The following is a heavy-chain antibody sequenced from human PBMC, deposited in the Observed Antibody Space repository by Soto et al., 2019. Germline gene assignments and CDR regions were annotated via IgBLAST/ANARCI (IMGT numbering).Heavy chain of an antibody. CDR2: IRGGGSPI. J-gene: IGHJ4*02. Sequence: GSRRRTGGASGLTFRKFKMDWVPRAPGKGLEWVSYIRGGGSPILYADSVKGRFTISRDNAKNSLYLQMNSLRAEDTAIYYCASKIFGTTFFDDWGQGALVTTPS. CDR1: GLTFRKFK. CDR3: ASKIFGTTFFDD. V-gene: IGHV3-48*03. D-gene: IGHD1-1*01.